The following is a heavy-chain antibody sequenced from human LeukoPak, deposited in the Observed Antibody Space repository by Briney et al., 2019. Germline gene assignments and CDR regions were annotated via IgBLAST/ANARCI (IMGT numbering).Heavy chain of an antibody. J-gene: IGHJ4*02. CDR2: ISAYNGNT. Sequence: GASVKVSCKASGYTFTSYGISWMRQAPGQGLEWMGWISAYNGNTNYAQKLQGRVTMTTDTSTSTAYMELRSLRSDDTAVYYCARISVSGYCSSTSCYQSDYWGQGTLVTVSS. CDR3: ARISVSGYCSSTSCYQSDY. CDR1: GYTFTSYG. D-gene: IGHD2-2*03. V-gene: IGHV1-18*01.